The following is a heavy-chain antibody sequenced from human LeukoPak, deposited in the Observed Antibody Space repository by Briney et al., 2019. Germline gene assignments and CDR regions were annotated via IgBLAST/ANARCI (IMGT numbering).Heavy chain of an antibody. CDR3: ARVYDSSGYYLSFDY. CDR2: IYYSGST. Sequence: SQTLSLTCTVSGASMSSGGYYWSWIRQPPGKGLEWIGYIYYSGSTNYNPSLKSRVTISVDTSKNQFSLKLSSVTAADTAVYYCARVYDSSGYYLSFDYWGQGTLVTVSS. D-gene: IGHD3-22*01. V-gene: IGHV4-61*08. CDR1: GASMSSGGYY. J-gene: IGHJ4*02.